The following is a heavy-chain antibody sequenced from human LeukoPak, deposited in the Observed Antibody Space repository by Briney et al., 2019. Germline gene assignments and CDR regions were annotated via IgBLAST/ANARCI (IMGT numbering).Heavy chain of an antibody. CDR2: ISTSSAI. Sequence: PGGSLRLSCAASGFPFSSYEMNWVRQAPGKGLEWISYISTSSAIYYADSVKGRFTISRDNAKNSVYLQMNSLRAEDTAVYYCATTMVTTFWGVFDIWGQGTMVSVSS. D-gene: IGHD4/OR15-4a*01. V-gene: IGHV3-48*03. J-gene: IGHJ3*02. CDR3: ATTMVTTFWGVFDI. CDR1: GFPFSSYE.